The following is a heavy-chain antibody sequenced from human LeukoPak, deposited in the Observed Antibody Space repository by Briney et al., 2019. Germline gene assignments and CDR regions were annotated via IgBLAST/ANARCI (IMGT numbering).Heavy chain of an antibody. J-gene: IGHJ5*02. CDR2: INPNSGGT. V-gene: IGHV1-2*02. Sequence: ASVKVSCKASGYTFTSYYMHWVRQAPGQGLEWMGWINPNSGGTNYAQKFQGRVTMTRDTSISTAYMELSRLRSDDTAVYYCARGVSSGWSWFDRWGQGTLVTVSS. D-gene: IGHD6-19*01. CDR1: GYTFTSYY. CDR3: ARGVSSGWSWFDR.